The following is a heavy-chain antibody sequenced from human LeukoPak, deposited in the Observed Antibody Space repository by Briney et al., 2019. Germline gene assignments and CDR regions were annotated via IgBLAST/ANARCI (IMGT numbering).Heavy chain of an antibody. CDR1: GGSISSYY. J-gene: IGHJ4*02. V-gene: IGHV4-59*01. D-gene: IGHD3-10*01. CDR3: ARTGLWFGEDQTYYFDY. CDR2: IYYSGST. Sequence: SETLSLTCTVSGGSISSYYWSWIRQPPGKGLEWIGYIYYSGSTNYNPSLKSRVTISVDTSKNQFSLKLSSVTAADTAVYYCARTGLWFGEDQTYYFDYWGQGTLVTVPS.